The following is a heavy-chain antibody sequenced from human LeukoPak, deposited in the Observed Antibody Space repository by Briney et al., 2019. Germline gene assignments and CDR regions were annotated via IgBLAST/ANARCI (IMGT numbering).Heavy chain of an antibody. Sequence: GASVKVSCKVSGHTLTELSMHWVRQAPGKGLEWMGGFDPEDGETIYAQKFQGRVTMTEDTSTDTAYMELSSLRSEDTAVYYCATELHYYGSGSYRDYWGQGTLVTVSS. J-gene: IGHJ4*02. D-gene: IGHD3-10*01. V-gene: IGHV1-24*01. CDR3: ATELHYYGSGSYRDY. CDR2: FDPEDGET. CDR1: GHTLTELS.